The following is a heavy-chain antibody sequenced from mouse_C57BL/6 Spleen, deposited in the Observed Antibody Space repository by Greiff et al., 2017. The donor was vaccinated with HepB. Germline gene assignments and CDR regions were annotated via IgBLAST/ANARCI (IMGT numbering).Heavy chain of an antibody. CDR1: GFTFTDYY. CDR3: VKAADKLGRRGYYFDY. J-gene: IGHJ2*01. CDR2: IRNKANGYTT. Sequence: EVMLVESGGGLVQPGASLRLSCAASGFTFTDYYMSWVRQPPGKAPEWLALIRNKANGYTTEYTASVKGRFTISRDNSQNILYLQMNTLRAEDSATYYCVKAADKLGRRGYYFDYWGQGTTLTVSS. V-gene: IGHV7-4*01. D-gene: IGHD4-1*01.